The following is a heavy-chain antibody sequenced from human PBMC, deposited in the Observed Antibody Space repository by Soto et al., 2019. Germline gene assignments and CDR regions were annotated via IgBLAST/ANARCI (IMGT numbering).Heavy chain of an antibody. CDR3: ANSLTTVTTPFDY. V-gene: IGHV3-30*18. Sequence: PGGSLRLSCAASGFTFSSCGMHWVCQAPGKGLEWVAVISYDGSNKYYADSVKGRFTISRDNSKNTLYLQMNSLRAEDTAVYYCANSLTTVTTPFDYWGQGTLVTVSS. D-gene: IGHD4-17*01. CDR2: ISYDGSNK. CDR1: GFTFSSCG. J-gene: IGHJ4*02.